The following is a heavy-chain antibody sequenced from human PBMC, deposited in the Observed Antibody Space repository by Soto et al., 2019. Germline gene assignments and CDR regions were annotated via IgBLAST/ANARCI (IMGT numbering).Heavy chain of an antibody. V-gene: IGHV1-24*01. CDR1: GYTLTELS. CDR3: ATTKDCSGGSCYLGGAFDI. D-gene: IGHD2-15*01. Sequence: ASVKVSCKVSGYTLTELSMHWVLQAPGKGLEWMGGFDPEDGETIYAQKFQGRVTMTEDTSTDTAYMELSSLRSEDTAVYYCATTKDCSGGSCYLGGAFDIWGQGTMVTVSS. J-gene: IGHJ3*02. CDR2: FDPEDGET.